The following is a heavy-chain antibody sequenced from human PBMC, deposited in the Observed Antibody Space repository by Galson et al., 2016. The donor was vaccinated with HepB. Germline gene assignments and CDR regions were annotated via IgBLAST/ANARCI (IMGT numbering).Heavy chain of an antibody. J-gene: IGHJ4*02. CDR3: ARDNLRGYAIDY. Sequence: SLRLSCAASGFSIGIYAMNWVRQAPGKGLEWVSYINDAGSALYYADSVKGRFTISRDNAKNSLYLQMNSLRDEDTAVYYCARDNLRGYAIDYWGQGSLVTVSS. CDR1: GFSIGIYA. V-gene: IGHV3-48*03. D-gene: IGHD5-18*01. CDR2: INDAGSAL.